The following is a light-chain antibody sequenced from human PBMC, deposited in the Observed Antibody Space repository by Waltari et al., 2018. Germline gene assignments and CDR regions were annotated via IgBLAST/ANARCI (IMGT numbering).Light chain of an antibody. Sequence: DIVMTQSPLSLPVTPGEPASISCRSSQSLLHSNGYNYLDWYLQKPGQSPQLLIYLGSNRASGGPDRFSGSGSGIDFTLKITRVEAEDVGVYYCMQALQTPNTFGQGTKLEIK. V-gene: IGKV2-28*01. CDR2: LGS. J-gene: IGKJ2*01. CDR3: MQALQTPNT. CDR1: QSLLHSNGYNY.